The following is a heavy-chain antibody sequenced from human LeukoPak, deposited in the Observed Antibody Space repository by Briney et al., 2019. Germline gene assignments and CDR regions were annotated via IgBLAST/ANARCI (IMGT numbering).Heavy chain of an antibody. CDR1: GGSFSXYX. J-gene: IGHJ4*01. D-gene: IGHD3-22*01. V-gene: IGHV4-34*01. CDR2: IDXSXST. Sequence: LPCXXSGGSFSXYXXSWIRQPPGXGLEWIGEIDXSXSTNYNPSLKSRVTISVDTSKNQFSLKLSSVTAADTAVYYCARGYDYYDSCGXGYW. CDR3: ARGYDYYDSCGXGY.